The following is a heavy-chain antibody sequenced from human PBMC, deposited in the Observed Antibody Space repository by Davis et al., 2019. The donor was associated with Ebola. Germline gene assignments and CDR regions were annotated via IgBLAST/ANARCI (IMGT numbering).Heavy chain of an antibody. CDR2: IWYDGSNK. CDR1: GFTFSSYG. Sequence: GEFLKISCAASGFTFSSYGMHWVRQAPGKGLEWVAVIWYDGSNKYYADSVKGRFTISRDNSKNTLYLQMNSLRAEDTAVYYCAKDSYLVVSATLDYWGQGTLVTVSS. CDR3: AKDSYLVVSATLDY. J-gene: IGHJ4*02. V-gene: IGHV3-33*06. D-gene: IGHD2-15*01.